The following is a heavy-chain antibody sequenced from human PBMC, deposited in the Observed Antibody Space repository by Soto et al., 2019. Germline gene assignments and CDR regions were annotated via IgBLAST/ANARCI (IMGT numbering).Heavy chain of an antibody. CDR2: ISYDGSNK. J-gene: IGHJ3*02. D-gene: IGHD2-2*01. Sequence: GGSLRLSCAASGFTFSSYAMHWVRQAPGKGLEWVAVISYDGSNKYYADSVKGRFTISRDNSKNTLYLQMNSLRAEDTAVYYCARGICSSTSCLRVIYAFDIWGQGTMVTVSS. V-gene: IGHV3-30-3*01. CDR1: GFTFSSYA. CDR3: ARGICSSTSCLRVIYAFDI.